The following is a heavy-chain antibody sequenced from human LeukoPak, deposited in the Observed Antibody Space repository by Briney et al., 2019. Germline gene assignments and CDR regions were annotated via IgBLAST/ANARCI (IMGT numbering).Heavy chain of an antibody. Sequence: PGGSLRLSGAASGFTFSTDDMNWIRQAPGKGLEWVSYISSSGYSIYYADSVKGRFTISRDNANKSLYLQMNSLRAEDTAVYYCAREGSSCAPSQPFYFGCWGQGTLVTVSS. CDR3: AREGSSCAPSQPFYFGC. CDR2: ISSSGYSI. J-gene: IGHJ4*02. CDR1: GFTFSTDD. D-gene: IGHD3-10*01. V-gene: IGHV3-48*03.